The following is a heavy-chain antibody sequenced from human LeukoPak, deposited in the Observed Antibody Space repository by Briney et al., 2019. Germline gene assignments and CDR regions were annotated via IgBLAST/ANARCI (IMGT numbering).Heavy chain of an antibody. J-gene: IGHJ4*02. CDR2: ISSYNGDT. V-gene: IGHV1-18*01. D-gene: IGHD3-3*01. Sequence: ASVKVSCKASGYTFTSYGIIWVRQAPGQGLEWMGWISSYNGDTNYEQKLQGRVTMTTDTSTSTAYMELRSLRSDDTAVYYCARDYGPLAERPYYDFWSGYSYYFDYWGQGTLVTVSS. CDR3: ARDYGPLAERPYYDFWSGYSYYFDY. CDR1: GYTFTSYG.